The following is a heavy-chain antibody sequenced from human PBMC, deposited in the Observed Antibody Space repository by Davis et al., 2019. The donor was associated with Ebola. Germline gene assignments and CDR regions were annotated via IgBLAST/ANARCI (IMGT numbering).Heavy chain of an antibody. D-gene: IGHD3-10*01. CDR3: ATTTYYYGSGSYSDYYDGRDV. V-gene: IGHV1-3*01. CDR2: INAGNGNT. CDR1: GYTFTSYA. Sequence: AASVKVSCKASGYTFTSYAMHWVRQAPGQRLEWMGWINAGNGNTKYSQKFQGRVTITRDTSASTAYMELSSLRSEETAVYYCATTTYYYGSGSYSDYYDGRDVWGQGTTVTVSS. J-gene: IGHJ6*02.